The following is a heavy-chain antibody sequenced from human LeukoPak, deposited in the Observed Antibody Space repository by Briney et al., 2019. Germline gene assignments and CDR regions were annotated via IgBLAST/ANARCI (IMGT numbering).Heavy chain of an antibody. CDR2: IYYSGST. D-gene: IGHD6-19*01. V-gene: IGHV4-59*01. Sequence: SETLSLTCTVSGGSISSYYWSWIRQPPGKGLEWIGYIYYSGSTNCNPSLKSRVTISVDTSKNQFSLKLSSVTAADTAVYYCARGGGAVADINLYYYYYGMDVWGQGTTVTVSS. J-gene: IGHJ6*02. CDR1: GGSISSYY. CDR3: ARGGGAVADINLYYYYYGMDV.